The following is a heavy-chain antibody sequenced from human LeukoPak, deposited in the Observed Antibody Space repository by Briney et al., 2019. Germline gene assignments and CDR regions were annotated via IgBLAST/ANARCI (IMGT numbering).Heavy chain of an antibody. Sequence: GGSLRLSCAASGFSFSDYYMSWIRQAPGKGLEWISFTTTSGSTKYYADSVKGRFTIPRDNARNSLYLQMNSLRAEDTAVYYCARDELSLLEVIDYWGQGTPVTVSS. V-gene: IGHV3-11*04. CDR1: GFSFSDYY. CDR3: ARDELSLLEVIDY. D-gene: IGHD3-16*02. CDR2: TTTSGSTK. J-gene: IGHJ4*02.